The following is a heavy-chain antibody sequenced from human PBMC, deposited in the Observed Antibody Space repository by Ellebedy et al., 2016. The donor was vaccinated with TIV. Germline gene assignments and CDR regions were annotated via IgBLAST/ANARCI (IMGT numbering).Heavy chain of an antibody. V-gene: IGHV3-23*01. CDR2: ISANGGTT. J-gene: IGHJ4*02. CDR3: ARRSTDFAFDS. D-gene: IGHD3/OR15-3a*01. Sequence: GESLKISCAASGFTFSNYAMGWVRQAPGKGLEWVSIISANGGTTYYADSVRGRFTISRDNSKNTLFLQMSSLRAEDTAVYFCARRSTDFAFDSWGQGTLVTVSS. CDR1: GFTFSNYA.